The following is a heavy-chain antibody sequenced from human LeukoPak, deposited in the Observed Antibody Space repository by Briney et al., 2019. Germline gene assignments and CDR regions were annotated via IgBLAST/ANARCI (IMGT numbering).Heavy chain of an antibody. Sequence: GGSLRLSCSASGFSVSRKYMSWVRHPAGESVEWVSVIYSGGTTFYADSVKGRFTISRDNSKNKLYLQMNSLRPDDTAVYYCTKLKGWYGDGYFDYWGPGILVTVSS. D-gene: IGHD6-19*01. V-gene: IGHV3-53*01. CDR2: IYSGGTT. CDR3: TKLKGWYGDGYFDY. CDR1: GFSVSRKY. J-gene: IGHJ4*02.